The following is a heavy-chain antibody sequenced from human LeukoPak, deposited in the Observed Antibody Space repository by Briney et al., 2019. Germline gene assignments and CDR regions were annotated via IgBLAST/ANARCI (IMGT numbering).Heavy chain of an antibody. J-gene: IGHJ4*02. CDR2: IYYSGST. D-gene: IGHD1-26*01. CDR1: GGSISSYY. CDR3: ARHVVVGAIVDY. V-gene: IGHV4-59*04. Sequence: KPSETLSLTCTVSGGSISSYYWSWIRQPPGKGLEWIGYIYYSGSTYYNPSLKSRVTISVDTSKNQFSLKLSSVTAADTAVYYCARHVVVGAIVDYWGQGTLVTVSS.